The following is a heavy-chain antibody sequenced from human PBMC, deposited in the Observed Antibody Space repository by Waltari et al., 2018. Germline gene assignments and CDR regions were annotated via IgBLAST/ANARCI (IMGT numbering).Heavy chain of an antibody. CDR1: GFAVSNPA. V-gene: IGHV3-23*01. CDR2: ISASGGIS. J-gene: IGHJ4*02. D-gene: IGHD6-19*01. Sequence: EVHLLESGGDWVQTGGCVRLSCAASGFAVSNPAMSWVRQGTGKGLECVSVISASGGISNSADPVPGRFTISRDNSKKTLHLQMNSLRVEDTAVYYCAKGTERYGGWAPIFDSWGQGTQVTVSS. CDR3: AKGTERYGGWAPIFDS.